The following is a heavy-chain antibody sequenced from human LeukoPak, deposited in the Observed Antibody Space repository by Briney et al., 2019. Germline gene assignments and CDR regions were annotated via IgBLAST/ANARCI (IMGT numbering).Heavy chain of an antibody. CDR3: AKGREGYSGSYTPFDS. D-gene: IGHD1-26*01. Sequence: GGSLRLSCAASGFTLSSYAMSWVRQAPGKGLECVSTISGGGDSTYYADSVKGRFTISRDKSKNTLYLQMDSLRAEDTAVYYCAKGREGYSGSYTPFDSWGQGTLVTVSS. CDR1: GFTLSSYA. J-gene: IGHJ4*02. V-gene: IGHV3-23*01. CDR2: ISGGGDST.